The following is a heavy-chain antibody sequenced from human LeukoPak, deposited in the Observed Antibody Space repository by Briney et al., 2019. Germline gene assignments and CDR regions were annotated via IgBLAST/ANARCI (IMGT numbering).Heavy chain of an antibody. J-gene: IGHJ3*02. V-gene: IGHV4-31*03. D-gene: IGHD3-16*02. CDR1: GGSISSGGYY. Sequence: SETLSLTCTVSGGSISSGGYYWSWIRQHPGKGLEWIGYIYYSGSTYYNPSLKSRVTISVDTSKNQFSLKLSSVTAADTAVYYCAREEYDYIWGSYRNNAFDIWGQGTMVTVSS. CDR2: IYYSGST. CDR3: AREEYDYIWGSYRNNAFDI.